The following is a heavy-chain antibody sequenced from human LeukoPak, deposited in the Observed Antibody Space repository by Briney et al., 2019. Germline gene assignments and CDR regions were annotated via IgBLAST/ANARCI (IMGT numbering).Heavy chain of an antibody. CDR3: ARDYDITPIPPNRSRRRFDY. D-gene: IGHD3-9*01. CDR2: INPNSGGT. J-gene: IGHJ4*02. V-gene: IGHV1-2*02. Sequence: ASVKVSCKASGYTFTGYYMHWVRQAPGQGLEWMGWINPNSGGTNYAQKFQGRVTMTRDTSISTAYMELSRLRSDDTAVYYCARDYDITPIPPNRSRRRFDYWGQGTLVTVSS. CDR1: GYTFTGYY.